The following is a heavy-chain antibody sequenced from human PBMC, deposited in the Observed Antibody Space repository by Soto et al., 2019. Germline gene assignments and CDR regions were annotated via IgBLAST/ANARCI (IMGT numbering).Heavy chain of an antibody. CDR2: INHSGST. V-gene: IGHV4-34*01. CDR3: AKTTYYYGSGSYYRWFVP. Sequence: SGTLSLTCAVHGGSFSGYYWSWIRKPPGKGLEKIGEINHSGSTNHNPSLKRQVTISVDTFKNYFSLNLSSVTAADLAVFYCAKTTYYYGSGSYYRWFVPWGHGTLVTVS. CDR1: GGSFSGYY. D-gene: IGHD3-10*01. J-gene: IGHJ5*02.